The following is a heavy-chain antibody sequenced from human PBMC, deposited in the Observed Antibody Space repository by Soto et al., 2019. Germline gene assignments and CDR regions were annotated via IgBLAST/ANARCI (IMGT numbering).Heavy chain of an antibody. CDR2: ISSSGSII. CDR1: GFTLSDYY. CDR3: GRECCTVNSCYFSAFDV. Sequence: QVQLVESGGGLVMPGGSLRLSCAASGFTLSDYYIFWIRQAPGKGLEWVSYISSSGSIINYADSVKGRFTISRDNANSSMELRMSSLTAGDTAVFYCGRECCTVNSCYFSAFDVLGQGTMVTVSS. D-gene: IGHD3-22*01. V-gene: IGHV3-11*01. J-gene: IGHJ3*01.